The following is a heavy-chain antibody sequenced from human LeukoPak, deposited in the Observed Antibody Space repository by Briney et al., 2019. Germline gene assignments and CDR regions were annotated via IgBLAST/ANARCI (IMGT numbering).Heavy chain of an antibody. V-gene: IGHV3-21*01. CDR3: ARDRSAVTNREFDY. J-gene: IGHJ4*02. Sequence: GGSLRLSCAASGFTFSGYSMNWVRQAPGKGLEWVSSISSSSSYIYYADSVKGRFTISRDNAKNSLYLQMSSLRAEDTAVYYCARDRSAVTNREFDYWGQGTLVTVSS. CDR1: GFTFSGYS. D-gene: IGHD4-11*01. CDR2: ISSSSSYI.